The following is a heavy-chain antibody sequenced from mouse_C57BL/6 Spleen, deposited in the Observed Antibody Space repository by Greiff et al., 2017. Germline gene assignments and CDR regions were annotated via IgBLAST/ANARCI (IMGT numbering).Heavy chain of an antibody. CDR3: ASDYGSTLYYFDY. J-gene: IGHJ2*01. D-gene: IGHD1-1*01. V-gene: IGHV1-85*01. CDR1: GYTFTSYD. Sequence: VQLQQSGPELVKPGASVKLSCKASGYTFTSYDINWVKQRPGQGLEWIGWIYPRDGSTKYNEKFKGKATLTIDTSSSTAYMELHSLPSEDSAVYFCASDYGSTLYYFDYWGQGTTLTVSS. CDR2: IYPRDGST.